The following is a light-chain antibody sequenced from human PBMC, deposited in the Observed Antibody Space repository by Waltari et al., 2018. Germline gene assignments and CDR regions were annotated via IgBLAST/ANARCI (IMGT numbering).Light chain of an antibody. J-gene: IGKJ1*01. CDR2: KIS. CDR3: MQATHWART. V-gene: IGKV2-30*01. CDR1: LVKSEGNTY. Sequence: LVKSEGNTYSNGLQQRPGASPRRRVYKISRGETGVPERFIGSGSGTDFTLNIRRVEAEDVAIYYCMQATHWARTFGQGTKVESK.